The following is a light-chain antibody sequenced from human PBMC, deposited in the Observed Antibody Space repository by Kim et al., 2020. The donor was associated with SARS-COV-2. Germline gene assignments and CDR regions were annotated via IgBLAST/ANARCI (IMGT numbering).Light chain of an antibody. CDR2: DAF. V-gene: IGKV3-15*01. CDR1: QSVSIN. J-gene: IGKJ1*01. Sequence: EIVMTQSPGTLSVSPGERATLSCRASQSVSINLAWYQQKPGQAPRLLISDAFSRAPGVPARFSGSGSGTDFTLTISSLQSEDFAIYYCQQYDSWPRTFGQGTKVDIK. CDR3: QQYDSWPRT.